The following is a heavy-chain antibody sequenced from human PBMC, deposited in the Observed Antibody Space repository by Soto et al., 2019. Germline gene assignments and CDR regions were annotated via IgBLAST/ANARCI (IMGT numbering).Heavy chain of an antibody. CDR2: IYYSGST. CDR1: GGSISSSSYY. J-gene: IGHJ4*02. CDR3: ARDYCSGGSCYGDYDY. V-gene: IGHV4-39*01. D-gene: IGHD2-15*01. Sequence: SETLSLTCTVSGGSISSSSYYWGWIRQPPGKGLEWIGSIYYSGSTYYNPSLKSRVTISVDTSKNQFSLKLSSVTAADTAVYYCARDYCSGGSCYGDYDYWGQGTLVTVSS.